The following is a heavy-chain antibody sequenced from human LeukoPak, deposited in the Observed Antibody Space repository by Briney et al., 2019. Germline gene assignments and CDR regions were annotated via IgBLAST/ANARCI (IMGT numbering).Heavy chain of an antibody. CDR1: GGSISSSSYY. J-gene: IGHJ4*02. D-gene: IGHD2-8*01. Sequence: SETLSLTCTVSGGSISSSSYYWGWIRQPPGKGLEWIGSIYYSGSTYYNPSLKSRVTISVDTSKNQFSLKLSSVTAADMAVYFCARNFANCTNGLCYLYYFDYWGQGTLVTVSS. CDR3: ARNFANCTNGLCYLYYFDY. CDR2: IYYSGST. V-gene: IGHV4-39*01.